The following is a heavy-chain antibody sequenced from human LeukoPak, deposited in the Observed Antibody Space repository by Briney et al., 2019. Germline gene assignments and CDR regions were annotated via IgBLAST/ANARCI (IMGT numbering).Heavy chain of an antibody. Sequence: SETLSLTCTVSGGSTYINSYYWGWIRQPPGKGLEWIGDIYYSGSTYYNPSLKGRVTMSLDTSKSQFSLKLNSVTAADTAVYYCARSYGSGRRADYWGQGTLVTVSS. CDR3: ARSYGSGRRADY. CDR1: GGSTYINSYY. V-gene: IGHV4-39*07. D-gene: IGHD3-10*01. J-gene: IGHJ4*02. CDR2: IYYSGST.